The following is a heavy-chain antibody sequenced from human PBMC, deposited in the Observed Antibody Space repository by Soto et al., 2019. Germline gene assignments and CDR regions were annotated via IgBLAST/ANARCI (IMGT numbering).Heavy chain of an antibody. D-gene: IGHD5-12*01. CDR2: INPNSGCT. V-gene: IGHV1-2*04. Sequence: QVQLVQSGAEVKKPGASVKVSCKASGYTFTGYYIPWVRQAPGQGLEWMGWINPNSGCTNYAQKFQGWVTMTKDTSISTAYMELSRLTYDDTAVYYCATACRDGYNCLDYWGQGTLVTVSS. J-gene: IGHJ4*02. CDR1: GYTFTGYY. CDR3: ATACRDGYNCLDY.